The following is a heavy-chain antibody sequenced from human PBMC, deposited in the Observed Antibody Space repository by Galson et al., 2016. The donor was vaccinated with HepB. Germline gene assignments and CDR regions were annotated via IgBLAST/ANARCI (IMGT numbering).Heavy chain of an antibody. CDR2: ISGSGGST. CDR1: GFTFSNFG. CDR3: AKHRQYGSSSGLDY. J-gene: IGHJ4*02. Sequence: SLRLSCAASGFTFSNFGMSWVRQSPGKGLEWASGISGSGGSTHYADSVKGRFTFFRDNSKNTLYLQINSLRAEDTAVYYCAKHRQYGSSSGLDYWGQGILVTVSS. V-gene: IGHV3-23*01. D-gene: IGHD6-6*01.